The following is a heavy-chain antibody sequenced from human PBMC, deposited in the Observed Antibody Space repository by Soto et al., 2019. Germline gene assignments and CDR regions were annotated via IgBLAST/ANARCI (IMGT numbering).Heavy chain of an antibody. CDR2: ISRSGNST. CDR1: GLSFSSYA. CDR3: ANDAKFLDWLPTSYYFDF. J-gene: IGHJ4*02. D-gene: IGHD3-3*01. V-gene: IGHV3-23*01. Sequence: EVQVLESGGGLAQPGRSLRLSCAVSGLSFSSYAMTWVRQSPGKGLEWVSSISRSGNSTYSADSVRGRFTISRDNSKNTLYLQMNSLRAEDTAVYYCANDAKFLDWLPTSYYFDFWGQGTLVTVSS.